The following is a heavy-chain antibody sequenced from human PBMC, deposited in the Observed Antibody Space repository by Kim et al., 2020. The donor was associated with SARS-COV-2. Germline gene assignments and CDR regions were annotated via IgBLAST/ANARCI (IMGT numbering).Heavy chain of an antibody. V-gene: IGHV3-53*04. J-gene: IGHJ4*02. CDR2: IYSGGST. Sequence: GGSLRLSCAASGLTVSSYYMSWVRQAPGNGLEWVSVIYSGGSTYYADSVKGRFTISRHNSKNTLYLQMNSLRAEDTAVDYCARGYTSGWSYYFDYWGQGT. CDR3: ARGYTSGWSYYFDY. D-gene: IGHD6-19*01. CDR1: GLTVSSYY.